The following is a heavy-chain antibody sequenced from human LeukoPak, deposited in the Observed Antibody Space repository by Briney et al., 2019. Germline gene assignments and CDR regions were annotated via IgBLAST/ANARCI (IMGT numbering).Heavy chain of an antibody. J-gene: IGHJ4*02. D-gene: IGHD3-22*01. V-gene: IGHV3-23*01. Sequence: GGSLRLSCAASGFTFSSYAMSWVRQAPGKGLEWVSAISGSGGSTYYADSVKGRFTISRDNSKNTLFLQMNSLRAEDTAPYYCAKGSSGYFFDLWGQGTLVTVSS. CDR2: ISGSGGST. CDR1: GFTFSSYA. CDR3: AKGSSGYFFDL.